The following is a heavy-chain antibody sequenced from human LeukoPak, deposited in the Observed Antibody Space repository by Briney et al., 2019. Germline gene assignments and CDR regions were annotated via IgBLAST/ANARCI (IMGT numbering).Heavy chain of an antibody. V-gene: IGHV4-39*07. CDR2: IYYTGSS. Sequence: SETLSLTCTVSGGSISSSDYYWGWIRQPPGKGLEWIGNIYYTGSSSYNSSLKSRVTISVDASKNQFSLQLSSVTAADTAVYYCARENYCTNGVCWAFDPWGQGTLVTVSS. CDR3: ARENYCTNGVCWAFDP. J-gene: IGHJ5*02. D-gene: IGHD2-8*01. CDR1: GGSISSSDYY.